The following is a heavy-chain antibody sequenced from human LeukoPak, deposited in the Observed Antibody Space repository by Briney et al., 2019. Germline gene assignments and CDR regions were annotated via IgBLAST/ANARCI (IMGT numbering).Heavy chain of an antibody. CDR1: GGSISSYY. J-gene: IGHJ5*02. D-gene: IGHD6-13*01. CDR3: ARETSSSWYNWFDP. V-gene: IGHV4-4*07. CDR2: IYTSGST. Sequence: PSETLSLTCTVSGGSISSYYWSWIRQPAGKGLEGIWRIYTSGSTNYNPSLKSRVTMSVDTSKNQFSLKLRSVTAADTAVYYCARETSSSWYNWFDPWGQGTLVTVSS.